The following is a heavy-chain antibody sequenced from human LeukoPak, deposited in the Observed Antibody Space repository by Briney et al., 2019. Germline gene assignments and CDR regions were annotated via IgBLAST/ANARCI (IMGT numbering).Heavy chain of an antibody. CDR1: GFTFSSYS. V-gene: IGHV3-33*08. CDR3: ARAQLVVPAAINYYGMDV. Sequence: PGGSLRLSCAASGFTFSSYSMNWVRQAPGKGLEWVAVIWYDGSNKYYADSVKGRFTISRDNSKNTLYLQMNSLRAEDTAVYYCARAQLVVPAAINYYGMDVWGQGTTVTVSS. D-gene: IGHD2-2*01. J-gene: IGHJ6*02. CDR2: IWYDGSNK.